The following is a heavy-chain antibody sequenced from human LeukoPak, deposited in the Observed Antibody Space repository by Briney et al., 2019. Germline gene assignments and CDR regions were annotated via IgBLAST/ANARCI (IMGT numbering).Heavy chain of an antibody. D-gene: IGHD6-13*01. CDR2: IGAADDT. Sequence: GGSLRLSCAASGFTFSNYDMFWVRQTTGKGLEWVSTIGAADDTYYPGSVRGRFTISRESAKDSLYLQMNSLRAGDTAVYYCAKRGSSWYYLDSWGQGTLVTVSS. J-gene: IGHJ4*02. CDR3: AKRGSSWYYLDS. V-gene: IGHV3-13*04. CDR1: GFTFSNYD.